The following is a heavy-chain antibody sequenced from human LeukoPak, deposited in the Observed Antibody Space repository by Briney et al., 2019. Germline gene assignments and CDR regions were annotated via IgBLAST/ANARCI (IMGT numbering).Heavy chain of an antibody. D-gene: IGHD5-12*01. CDR1: GFTFSSYG. CDR3: AKDPGGYSGYDHPIDY. J-gene: IGHJ4*02. V-gene: IGHV3-30*18. CDR2: ISYDGSNK. Sequence: GRSRRLSCAASGFTFSSYGMHWVRQAPGKGLEWVAVISYDGSNKYYADSVKGRFTISRDNSKNTLYLQMNSLRAEDTAVYYCAKDPGGYSGYDHPIDYWGQGTLVTVSS.